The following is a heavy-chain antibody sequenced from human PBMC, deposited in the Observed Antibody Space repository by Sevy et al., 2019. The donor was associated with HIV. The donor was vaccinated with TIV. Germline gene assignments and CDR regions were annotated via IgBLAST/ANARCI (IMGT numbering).Heavy chain of an antibody. V-gene: IGHV4-59*01. CDR3: ARGVPWLDAFDI. CDR1: GGSISSYY. CDR2: IYYSGST. Sequence: SETLSLTCTVSGGSISSYYWSWIRQPPGKGLEWIGYIYYSGSTNYNPSLKGRVTISVDTSKNQFSLKLSSVTAADTAVYYCARGVPWLDAFDIWGQGTMVTVSS. D-gene: IGHD6-19*01. J-gene: IGHJ3*02.